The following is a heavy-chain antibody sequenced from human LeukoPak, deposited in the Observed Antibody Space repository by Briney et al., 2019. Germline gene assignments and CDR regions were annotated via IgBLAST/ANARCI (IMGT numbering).Heavy chain of an antibody. CDR3: ARGPYYYGSGSYFY. J-gene: IGHJ4*02. D-gene: IGHD3-10*01. CDR1: GFTFSSYG. Sequence: GGTLRLSCAASGFTFSSYGMNWVRQAPGKGLEWVSAISGSGGSTYYADSVKGRFTISRDNSKNTLYLQMNSLRAEDTAVYYCARGPYYYGSGSYFYWGQGTLVTVSS. V-gene: IGHV3-23*01. CDR2: ISGSGGST.